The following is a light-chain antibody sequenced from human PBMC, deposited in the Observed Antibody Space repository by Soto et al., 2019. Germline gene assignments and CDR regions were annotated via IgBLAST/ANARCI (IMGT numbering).Light chain of an antibody. V-gene: IGKV1-39*01. Sequence: DIQMTQSPSSLAASVGDRVTITCRASQSITRYLSWFQQKGGKAPKLLIYAASSLQSGVPSRFSGSGSGTDFALTISSLQPEDFATYYCQQSYITPWTFGQGTKVEIK. CDR1: QSITRY. CDR2: AAS. CDR3: QQSYITPWT. J-gene: IGKJ1*01.